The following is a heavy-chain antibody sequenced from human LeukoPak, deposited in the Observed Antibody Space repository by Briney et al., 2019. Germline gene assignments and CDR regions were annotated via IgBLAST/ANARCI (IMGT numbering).Heavy chain of an antibody. V-gene: IGHV3-23*01. J-gene: IGHJ6*03. D-gene: IGHD3-3*01. CDR2: ISGSGGST. CDR1: GFTFSSYA. CDR3: AKGAIFGVVENYYYYYYMDV. Sequence: GGSLRLSCAASGFTFSSYAMSWVRQAPGKGLEWVSAISGSGGSTYYADSVKGRFTISRDNSKNTLYLQMNSLRAEDTAVYYCAKGAIFGVVENYYYYYYMDVWGKGTTVTVSS.